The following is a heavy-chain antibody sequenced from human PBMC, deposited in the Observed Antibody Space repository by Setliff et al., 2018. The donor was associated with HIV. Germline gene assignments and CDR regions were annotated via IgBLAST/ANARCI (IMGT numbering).Heavy chain of an antibody. D-gene: IGHD5-18*01. CDR3: ARTRGYTYGYIDS. CDR1: GGSISSGGYY. Sequence: LSLTCTVSGGSISSGGYYWSWIRQHPGKGLEWIGYIYYSGSTYYNPSLKSRVTISVDTSKNQFSLKLNSVTAADTAVYYCARTRGYTYGYIDSWAQGTLVTVSS. V-gene: IGHV4-31*03. J-gene: IGHJ4*02. CDR2: IYYSGST.